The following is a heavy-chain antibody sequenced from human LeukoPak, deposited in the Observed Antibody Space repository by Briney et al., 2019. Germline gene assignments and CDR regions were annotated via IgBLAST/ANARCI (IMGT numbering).Heavy chain of an antibody. J-gene: IGHJ6*02. CDR3: AREFGVVIKPDTDYYYYGMDV. D-gene: IGHD3-3*01. CDR2: IYSGGST. V-gene: IGHV3-66*01. CDR1: GFTVSSNY. Sequence: PGGSLRLSCAASGFTVSSNYMSWVRQAPGKGLEWVSVIYSGGSTYYADSVKGIFTISRDNSKNTLYLQMNSLRAEDTAVYYCAREFGVVIKPDTDYYYYGMDVWGQGTTVTVSS.